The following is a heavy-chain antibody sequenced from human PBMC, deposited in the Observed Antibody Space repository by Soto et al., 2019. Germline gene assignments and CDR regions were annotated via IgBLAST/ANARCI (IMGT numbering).Heavy chain of an antibody. CDR1: GLTFSSNA. J-gene: IGHJ5*01. D-gene: IGHD3-22*01. CDR3: AKDESRVVVPDNWFDS. CDR2: ISDSGGST. Sequence: GGSLRLSCAASGLTFSSNAMSWVRQAPGKGLEWISGISDSGGSTYYADSVKGRFTISRDNSKNTLYLQMNSLRAEDTAVYYCAKDESRVVVPDNWFDSWGQGTLVTVSS. V-gene: IGHV3-23*01.